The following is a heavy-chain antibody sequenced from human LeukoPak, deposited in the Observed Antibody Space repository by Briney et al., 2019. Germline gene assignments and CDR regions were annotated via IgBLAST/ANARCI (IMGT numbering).Heavy chain of an antibody. CDR2: IFYNGNT. J-gene: IGHJ4*02. D-gene: IGHD3-10*01. CDR1: GGSISSYY. V-gene: IGHV4-59*01. CDR3: ARNGAYGSGSYYPFDY. Sequence: SQTLSLTCAVSGGSISSYYWSWIRQPPGKGLEWIGYIFYNGNTNYNPYLRRRVTMSLDTSKNQFSLNLTSVTAAAPAVYDCARNGAYGSGSYYPFDYWGQGTLVTVSS.